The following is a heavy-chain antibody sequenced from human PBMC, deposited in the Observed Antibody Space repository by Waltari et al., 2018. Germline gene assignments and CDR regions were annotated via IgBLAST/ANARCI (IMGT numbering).Heavy chain of an antibody. CDR1: GYTFTGYY. CDR2: INPNSGGT. V-gene: IGHV1-2*01. Sequence: QVQLVQSGAEVKKPGASVKVSCKASGYTFTGYYMHWVRQAPGQGLEWMGRINPNSGGTNYAQKFQGRVTSTRDTSISTAYMELSRLRSDDTAVYYCAKTRSGSYYSHDAFDIWGQGTMVTVSS. D-gene: IGHD1-26*01. CDR3: AKTRSGSYYSHDAFDI. J-gene: IGHJ3*02.